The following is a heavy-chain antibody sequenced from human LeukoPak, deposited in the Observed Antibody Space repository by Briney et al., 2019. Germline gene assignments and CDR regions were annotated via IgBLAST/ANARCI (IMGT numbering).Heavy chain of an antibody. D-gene: IGHD3-10*01. CDR2: ISSNSSTI. CDR1: GFTFSSYS. J-gene: IGHJ5*02. V-gene: IGHV3-48*01. CDR3: ARAFHYGSGPQEAS. Sequence: GGSLRLSCAASGFTFSSYSMNWVRQAPGKGLGWVSYISSNSSTIYYADSVKGRFTMSRDNAKNSLYLQMNSLRAEDTAVYYCARAFHYGSGPQEASWGQGPLVTVSS.